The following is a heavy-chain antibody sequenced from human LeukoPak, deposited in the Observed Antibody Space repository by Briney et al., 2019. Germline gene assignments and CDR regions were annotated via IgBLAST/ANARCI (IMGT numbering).Heavy chain of an antibody. D-gene: IGHD1-1*01. CDR1: GFTFNRDY. J-gene: IGHJ4*02. CDR2: VYTDGRT. V-gene: IGHV3-53*01. CDR3: TRGSSTVSAGYN. Sequence: GGSLRLSCAASGFTFNRDYMSWVRQSPGKGLEWVSVVYTDGRTFYADSVKGRFTISRDDFKNTVFLQMNSLRAEDTAIYFCTRGSSTVSAGYNWGRGTVVIVSS.